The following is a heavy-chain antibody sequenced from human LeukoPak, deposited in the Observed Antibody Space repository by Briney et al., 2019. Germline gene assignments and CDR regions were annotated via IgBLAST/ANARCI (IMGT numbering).Heavy chain of an antibody. D-gene: IGHD4-17*01. CDR2: ISGSGGST. V-gene: IGHV3-23*01. CDR3: AKGTDYGDPGYFDY. CDR1: GFSFSSYG. Sequence: GGSLRLSCAASGFSFSSYGMSWVRQAPGKGLEWVSAISGSGGSTYYADSVKGRFTISRDNSKNTLYLQMNSLRAEDTAVYYCAKGTDYGDPGYFDYWGQGTLVTVSS. J-gene: IGHJ4*02.